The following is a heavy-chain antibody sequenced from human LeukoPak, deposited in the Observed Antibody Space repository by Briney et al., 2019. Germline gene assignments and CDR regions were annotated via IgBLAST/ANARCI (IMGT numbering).Heavy chain of an antibody. CDR3: ARGFTRIYYFDF. D-gene: IGHD1-1*01. CDR2: VIPGGGGT. CDR1: GYTFTSYY. Sequence: ASVKVSCKASGYTFTSYYIHWVRQAPGQGLEWMGVVIPGGGGTSYAQQFQGRVTMTRDMSTSTVYMELSSLRSDDTAVYYCARGFTRIYYFDFWGQGTLVTVSS. J-gene: IGHJ4*02. V-gene: IGHV1-46*01.